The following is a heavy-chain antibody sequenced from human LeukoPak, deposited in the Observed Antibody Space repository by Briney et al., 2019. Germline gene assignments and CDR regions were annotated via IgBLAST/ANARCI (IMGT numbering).Heavy chain of an antibody. D-gene: IGHD3-22*01. J-gene: IGHJ6*02. CDR1: GFTLRYYG. CDR3: ARAEYDRSGSIYYYYGMDI. Sequence: GGSLRLSCAASGFTLRYYGMHWVRQAPGKGLEWVAVISYDGSNKYNADSVKGRFTISRDNSKNTLYLQMNSLRREDTAEYYCARAEYDRSGSIYYYYGMDIWGQGTTVTVSS. CDR2: ISYDGSNK. V-gene: IGHV3-30*03.